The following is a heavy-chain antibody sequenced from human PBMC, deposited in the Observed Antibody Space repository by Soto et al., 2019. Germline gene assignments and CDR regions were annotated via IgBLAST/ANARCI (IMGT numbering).Heavy chain of an antibody. CDR2: ISGNGGST. D-gene: IGHD5-12*01. V-gene: IGHV3-23*01. CDR1: GFTFSNYG. J-gene: IGHJ4*02. CDR3: TKGSIDGYNYPWY. Sequence: GGSLRLSCAASGFTFSNYGMTWVRQAPGKRLEWVSSISGNGGSTYYADSVKGRFTISRDNSKNTLYLQMNNLRAEDTAIYYCTKGSIDGYNYPWYWGQGTLVTVSS.